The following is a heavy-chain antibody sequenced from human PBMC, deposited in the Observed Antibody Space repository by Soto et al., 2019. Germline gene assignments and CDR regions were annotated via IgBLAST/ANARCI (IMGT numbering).Heavy chain of an antibody. Sequence: GGSLRLSCAASGFTFSSYGMHWVRQAPGKGLEWVAVIWYDGSNKYYADSVKGRFTISRDNSKNTLYLQMNSLRAEDTAVYYCAKDRGTAMVTFVLDYWGQGTLVTVSS. CDR2: IWYDGSNK. CDR1: GFTFSSYG. CDR3: AKDRGTAMVTFVLDY. D-gene: IGHD5-18*01. V-gene: IGHV3-33*06. J-gene: IGHJ4*02.